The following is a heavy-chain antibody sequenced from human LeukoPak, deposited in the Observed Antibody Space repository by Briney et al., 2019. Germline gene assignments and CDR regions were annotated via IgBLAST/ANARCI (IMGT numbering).Heavy chain of an antibody. J-gene: IGHJ4*02. CDR1: GYTFTSYG. CDR2: ISAYNGNT. V-gene: IGHV1-18*01. Sequence: ASVKVSCKASGYTFTSYGISWVRQAPGQGLEWMGWISAYNGNTNYAQKPQGRVTMTTDTSTSTAYMELRSLRSDDTAVYYCARRYCSSTSCYRQLEYWGQGTLVTVSS. D-gene: IGHD2-2*01. CDR3: ARRYCSSTSCYRQLEY.